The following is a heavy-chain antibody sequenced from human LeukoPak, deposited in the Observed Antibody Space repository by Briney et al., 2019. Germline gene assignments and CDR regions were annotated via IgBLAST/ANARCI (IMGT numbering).Heavy chain of an antibody. Sequence: ASVKVSCKVSGYTLTELSMHWVRQAPGKGLEWMGGFDPEDGETIYAQKFQGRVTMTRDTSISTAYMELSRLRSDDTAVYYCARSPFDWLLYPWGQGTLVTVSS. CDR3: ARSPFDWLLYP. D-gene: IGHD3-9*01. CDR1: GYTLTELS. CDR2: FDPEDGET. J-gene: IGHJ5*02. V-gene: IGHV1-24*01.